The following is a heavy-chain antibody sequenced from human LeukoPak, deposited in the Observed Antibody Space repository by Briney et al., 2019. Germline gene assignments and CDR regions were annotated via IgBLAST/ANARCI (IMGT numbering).Heavy chain of an antibody. CDR2: ISYDGSNK. J-gene: IGHJ4*02. Sequence: PGGSLRLSCAASGFTFSSYAMHWVRQAPGKGLEWVAVISYDGSNKYYADSVKGRFTISRDNSKNTLYLQMNSLRAEDTAVYYCARDGIVGANGWDYWGQGTLVTVSS. V-gene: IGHV3-30-3*01. CDR3: ARDGIVGANGWDY. CDR1: GFTFSSYA. D-gene: IGHD1-26*01.